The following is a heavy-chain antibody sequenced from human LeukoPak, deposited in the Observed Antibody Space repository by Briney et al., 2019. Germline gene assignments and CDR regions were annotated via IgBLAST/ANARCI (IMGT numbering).Heavy chain of an antibody. CDR2: ISGSGYYT. CDR1: GLTFGSYS. CDR3: ARTIAQYSNSWLYFYYGLDV. D-gene: IGHD6-13*01. Sequence: PGESLRLSCGVSGLTFGSYSMSWVRQAPGKGLEWVSGISGSGYYTYYADSVKGRFTISRDNSKSTLYLQMNSLRAEDTAVYYCARTIAQYSNSWLYFYYGLDVWGQGTTVTVSS. V-gene: IGHV3-23*01. J-gene: IGHJ6*02.